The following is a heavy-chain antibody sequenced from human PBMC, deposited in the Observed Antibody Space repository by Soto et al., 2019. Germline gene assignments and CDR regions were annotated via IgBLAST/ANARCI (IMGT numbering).Heavy chain of an antibody. D-gene: IGHD2-2*02. J-gene: IGHJ6*02. CDR1: GFTFDDYS. CDR2: ISWDGGST. Sequence: GGSLRLSCAASGFTFDDYSMHWVRQAPGKGLEWVSLISWDGGSTYYADSVKGRFTISRENSQNSLYLQINSLRAEDTALYYCAKNIVPAAIRYYGMDVWGQGTTVNVS. CDR3: AKNIVPAAIRYYGMDV. V-gene: IGHV3-43D*04.